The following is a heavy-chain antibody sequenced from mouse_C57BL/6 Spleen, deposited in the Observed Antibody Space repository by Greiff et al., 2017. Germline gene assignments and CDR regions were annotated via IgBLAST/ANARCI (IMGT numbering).Heavy chain of an antibody. J-gene: IGHJ4*01. D-gene: IGHD1-1*01. CDR3: ARRGYYGSSYDAMDY. Sequence: VQLQQPGAELVKPGASVKMSCKASGYTFTSYWITWVKQRPGQGLEWIGDIYPGSGSTNYNEKLKSKATLTVDTSSSSAYMQLSSLTSEDPAVYYCARRGYYGSSYDAMDYWGQGTSVTVSS. CDR2: IYPGSGST. V-gene: IGHV1-55*01. CDR1: GYTFTSYW.